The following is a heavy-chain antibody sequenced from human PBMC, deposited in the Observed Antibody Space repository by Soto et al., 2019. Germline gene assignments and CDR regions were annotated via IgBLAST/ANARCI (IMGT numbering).Heavy chain of an antibody. D-gene: IGHD3-16*02. CDR2: ICCNGNSK. Sequence: GGSLILSCAASGFTFSSYAMSWVRQAPGKGLEWVAVICCNGNSKYYADSVKGRFTISRDNSKNTLYLQMNSLRAEDTAVYYCARDPYDYVWGSYRYFDYWGQGTLVTVSS. J-gene: IGHJ4*02. CDR1: GFTFSSYA. CDR3: ARDPYDYVWGSYRYFDY. V-gene: IGHV3-23*01.